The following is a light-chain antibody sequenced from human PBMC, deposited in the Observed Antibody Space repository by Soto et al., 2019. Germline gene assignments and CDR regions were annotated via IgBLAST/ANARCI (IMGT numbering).Light chain of an antibody. J-gene: IGKJ5*01. CDR1: QSVSSN. CDR3: QQYNNGLPIT. Sequence: EIVMTQSPATLSVSPGERATLSCRASQSVSSNLAWYQQKPGQAPRLLIYGASTRAAGNPARFSGSGSGTEFTLTLSSLQSEDFAVSYCQQYNNGLPITFGQGTRLEIK. CDR2: GAS. V-gene: IGKV3-15*01.